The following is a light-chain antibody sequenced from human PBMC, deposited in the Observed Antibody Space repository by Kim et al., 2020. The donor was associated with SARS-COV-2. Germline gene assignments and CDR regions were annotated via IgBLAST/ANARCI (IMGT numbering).Light chain of an antibody. CDR2: KAS. J-gene: IGKJ2*01. CDR1: QSISNR. CDR3: LQYNNYPYT. Sequence: DIQMTQSPSTLSASVGDRVTITCRASQSISNRLAWYQQKPGKAPKSLIYKASVLESGVPSRFSGSGSGTEFTLTISGLQPDDFASYYCLQYNNYPYTFGQGTDLEI. V-gene: IGKV1-5*03.